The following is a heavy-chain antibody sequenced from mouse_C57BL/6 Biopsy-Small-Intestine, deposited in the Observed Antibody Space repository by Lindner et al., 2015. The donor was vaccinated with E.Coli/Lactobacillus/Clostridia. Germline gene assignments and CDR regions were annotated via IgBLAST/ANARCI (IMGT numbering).Heavy chain of an antibody. D-gene: IGHD3-2*01. CDR2: IYPGDGDT. CDR1: GYAFSSSW. J-gene: IGHJ4*01. V-gene: IGHV1-82*01. CDR3: ARRYGQLGLHYAMDY. Sequence: VQLQESGPELVKPGASVKISCKASGYAFSSSWMNWVKQRPGKGLEWIGRIYPGDGDTNYNGKFKGKATLTADKSSSTAYMQLSSLTSEDSAVYFCARRYGQLGLHYAMDYWGQGTSVTVSS.